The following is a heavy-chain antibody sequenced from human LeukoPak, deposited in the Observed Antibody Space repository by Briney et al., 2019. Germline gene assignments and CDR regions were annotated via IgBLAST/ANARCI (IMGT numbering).Heavy chain of an antibody. CDR3: ARSRQYYYDSSGYYYVDPTPGWFDP. Sequence: PSETLSLTCTVSGGSISSGGYYWSWIRQHPGKGLEWIGYIYYTGSTNYNPSLKSRVTISVDTSKNQFSLKLSSVTAADTAVYYCARSRQYYYDSSGYYYVDPTPGWFDPWGQGTLVTVSS. J-gene: IGHJ5*02. D-gene: IGHD3-22*01. CDR1: GGSISSGGYY. V-gene: IGHV4-61*08. CDR2: IYYTGST.